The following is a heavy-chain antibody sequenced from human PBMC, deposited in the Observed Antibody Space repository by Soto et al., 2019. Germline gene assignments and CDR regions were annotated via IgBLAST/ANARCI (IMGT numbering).Heavy chain of an antibody. Sequence: QMQLVQSGPEVKKPGTSVKVSCKASTFTFTSSAVQWVRQARGQRLEWIGWIVVGSGNTKYAQNFQERVTITRDMPSGTAYLELSSRRSEDTAVYYCATHREGATYYFDYWGQGTLLTVSS. J-gene: IGHJ4*02. D-gene: IGHD1-26*01. CDR1: TFTFTSSA. CDR2: IVVGSGNT. CDR3: ATHREGATYYFDY. V-gene: IGHV1-58*01.